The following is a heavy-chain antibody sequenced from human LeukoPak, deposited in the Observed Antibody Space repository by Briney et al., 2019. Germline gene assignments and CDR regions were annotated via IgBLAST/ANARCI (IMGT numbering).Heavy chain of an antibody. CDR2: IRYDGSNK. J-gene: IGHJ4*02. V-gene: IGHV3-30*02. Sequence: GGSLSLSCAASGFTFSSYGMHWVRQAPGKGLEGVAFIRYDGSNKYYADSVKGRFTISRDNSKNTLYLQMNSLRAEDTAVYYCAKDATVESSLDYWGQGTLVTVSS. CDR1: GFTFSSYG. D-gene: IGHD1-1*01. CDR3: AKDATVESSLDY.